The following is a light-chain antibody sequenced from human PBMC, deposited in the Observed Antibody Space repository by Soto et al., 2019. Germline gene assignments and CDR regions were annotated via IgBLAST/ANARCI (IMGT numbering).Light chain of an antibody. CDR2: GSS. V-gene: IGKV3-20*01. J-gene: IGKJ1*01. CDR3: QYCGISQT. CDR1: QSVSSSY. Sequence: EIVLTQSPGTLSLSPGERATLSCRASQSVSSSYLAWYQQKPGQAPRLLIYGSSSKATGIPHRFKRSGSATDFTITISRLEPEDFAVYYCQYCGISQTFGQEPKVEIK.